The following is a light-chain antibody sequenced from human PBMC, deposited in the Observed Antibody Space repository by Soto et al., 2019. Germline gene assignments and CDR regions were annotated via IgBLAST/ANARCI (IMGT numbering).Light chain of an antibody. V-gene: IGLV1-44*01. CDR3: AAWGASLNGWV. Sequence: QSVLTQPPSASGTPGQRVTISCSGGSSNIGSNTVNWYQQLPGTAPKLLIYSNDQRPSGVPDRFSGSKSGTSASLAISGLQSEDEADYYCAAWGASLNGWVFGGGTKVTVL. CDR1: SSNIGSNT. CDR2: SND. J-gene: IGLJ3*02.